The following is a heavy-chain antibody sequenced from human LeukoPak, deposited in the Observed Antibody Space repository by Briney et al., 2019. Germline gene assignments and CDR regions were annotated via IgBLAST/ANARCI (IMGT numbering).Heavy chain of an antibody. CDR1: GYTFTSYG. CDR3: ARSIYCSGGSCYGEFDY. Sequence: ASVKVSCKTSGYTFTSYGISWVRQAPGQGLEWMGWISAYNGNTNYAQKLQGSVTLTTDTSTSTAYMELRSLRSDDTAVYYCARSIYCSGGSCYGEFDYWGQGTLVTVSS. D-gene: IGHD2-15*01. CDR2: ISAYNGNT. V-gene: IGHV1-18*01. J-gene: IGHJ4*02.